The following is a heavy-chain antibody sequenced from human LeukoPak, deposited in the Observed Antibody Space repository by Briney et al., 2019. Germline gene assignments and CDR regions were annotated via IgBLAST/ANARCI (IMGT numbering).Heavy chain of an antibody. D-gene: IGHD5-18*01. CDR1: GGSMSNYY. Sequence: SGTLSLTCTVSGGSMSNYYWIWIRQPAGKGLEWIGRIYTNGSTNYNPSLKSRVTMSADTSKKQFSLKLSSVTAAGTAVYYCAREDIAMAEGFDPWGQGTLVTVSS. V-gene: IGHV4-4*07. CDR3: AREDIAMAEGFDP. CDR2: IYTNGST. J-gene: IGHJ5*02.